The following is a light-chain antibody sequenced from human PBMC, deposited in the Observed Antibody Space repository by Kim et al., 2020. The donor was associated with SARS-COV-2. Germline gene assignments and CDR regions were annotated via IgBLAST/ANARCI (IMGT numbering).Light chain of an antibody. CDR3: HQYNDWPPGDT. J-gene: IGKJ2*01. CDR2: GAS. CDR1: QSVGNN. V-gene: IGKV3-15*01. Sequence: IVMTQSPATLSVSPGERATLFCRASQSVGNNVAWYQHKPGQAPRVLIYGASTRATGIPARFSGSGSGTEFTLSISSLQSEDFAVYFCHQYNDWPPGDTFGQGTKLEI.